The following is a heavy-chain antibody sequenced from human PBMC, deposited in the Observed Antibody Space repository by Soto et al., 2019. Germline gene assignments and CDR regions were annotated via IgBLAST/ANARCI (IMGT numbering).Heavy chain of an antibody. CDR1: GFTFSSYE. V-gene: IGHV3-48*03. CDR3: ARDQTLYYYGMDV. Sequence: HPGGSLRLSCAASGFTFSSYEMNWVRQAPGKGLEWVSYISSSGSTIYYADSVKGRFTISRDNAKNSLYLQMNSLRAEDTAVYYCARDQTLYYYGMDVWGQGTTVTVSS. CDR2: ISSSGSTI. J-gene: IGHJ6*02.